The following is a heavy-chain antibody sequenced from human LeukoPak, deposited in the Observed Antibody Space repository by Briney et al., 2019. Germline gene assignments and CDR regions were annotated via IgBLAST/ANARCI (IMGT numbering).Heavy chain of an antibody. CDR3: ARVPAYSSSANFDY. Sequence: GASVKVSCKASGDTFSSYDINWVRQATGQGLEWMGWMNPNSGNTGYAQKFQGRVTMTRNTSISTAYMELSSLRSEDTAVYYCARVPAYSSSANFDYWGQGTLVTVSS. J-gene: IGHJ4*02. CDR1: GDTFSSYD. V-gene: IGHV1-8*01. CDR2: MNPNSGNT. D-gene: IGHD6-6*01.